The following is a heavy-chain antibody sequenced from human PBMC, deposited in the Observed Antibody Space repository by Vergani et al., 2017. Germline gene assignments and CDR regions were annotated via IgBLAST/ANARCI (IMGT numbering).Heavy chain of an antibody. D-gene: IGHD2-8*01. CDR3: ARHNDPRSYYYMYV. Sequence: QVQLQESGPGLVKPSQTLSLTCTVSGGSISSGGYYWSWIRQHPGKGLEWIGYIYYSGITYYNPSLKSRVTISVDTSKKQFSLKLSSVTAADTAVYYCARHNDPRSYYYMYVWDKGTTVTVSS. CDR1: GGSISSGGYY. J-gene: IGHJ6*03. CDR2: IYYSGIT. V-gene: IGHV4-31*03.